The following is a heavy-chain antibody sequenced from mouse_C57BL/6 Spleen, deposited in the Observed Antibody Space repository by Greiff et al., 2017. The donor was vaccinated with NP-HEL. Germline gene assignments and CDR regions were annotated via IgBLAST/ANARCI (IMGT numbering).Heavy chain of an antibody. V-gene: IGHV5-17*01. CDR2: ISSGSSTI. CDR3: AIVAPYAMDY. J-gene: IGHJ4*01. CDR1: GFTFSDYG. D-gene: IGHD1-1*01. Sequence: EVMLVESGGGLVKPGGSLKLSCAASGFTFSDYGMHWVRQAPEKGLEWVAYISSGSSTIYYADTVKGRFTISRDNAKNTLFLQMTSLRSEDTAMYYCAIVAPYAMDYWGQGTSVTVSS.